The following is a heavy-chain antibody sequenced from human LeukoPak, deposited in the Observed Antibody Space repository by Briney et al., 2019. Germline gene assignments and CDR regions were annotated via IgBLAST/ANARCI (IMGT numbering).Heavy chain of an antibody. CDR2: INQDGSAK. CDR1: GFTFSDYW. J-gene: IGHJ4*02. V-gene: IGHV3-7*01. Sequence: GGSLRLSCAASGFTFSDYWMHLVRQAPGKGLEWVANINQDGSAKYYVDSVKGRFTISKDIAKNSLYLQMNSLRVDDTTVYYCTRGDPDFWGQGTLVTVSS. CDR3: TRGDPDF. D-gene: IGHD3-3*01.